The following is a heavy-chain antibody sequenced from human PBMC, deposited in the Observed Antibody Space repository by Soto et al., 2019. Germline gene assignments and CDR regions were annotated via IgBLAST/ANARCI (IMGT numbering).Heavy chain of an antibody. CDR3: ARAVYDSSGNGY. V-gene: IGHV3-21*01. D-gene: IGHD3-22*01. J-gene: IGHJ4*02. CDR1: GFTCSSYS. CDR2: ISSSSSYL. Sequence: EVQLVESGGGLVKPGGSLRLSCAASGFTCSSYSMNWVRQAPGKGLEWVSSISSSSSYLYYADSVKGRFTISRDNAKNSLYLQMNSLRAEDTAVYYCARAVYDSSGNGYWGQGTLVTVSS.